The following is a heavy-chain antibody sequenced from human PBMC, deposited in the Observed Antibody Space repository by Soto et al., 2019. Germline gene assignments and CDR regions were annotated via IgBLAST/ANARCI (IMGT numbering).Heavy chain of an antibody. CDR3: ARDRLPGIAVAGSGGDY. Sequence: QVQLVESGGGVVQPGRSLRLSCAASGFTFSSYAMHWVRQAPGKGLEWVAVISYDGSNKYYADSVKGRFTISRDNSKNTLYLQMNSLRAEDTAVYYCARDRLPGIAVAGSGGDYWGQGTLVTVSS. D-gene: IGHD6-19*01. V-gene: IGHV3-30-3*01. CDR1: GFTFSSYA. J-gene: IGHJ4*02. CDR2: ISYDGSNK.